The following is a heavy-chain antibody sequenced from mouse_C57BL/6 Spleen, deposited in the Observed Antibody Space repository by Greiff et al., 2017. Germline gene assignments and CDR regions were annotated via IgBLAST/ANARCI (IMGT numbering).Heavy chain of an antibody. CDR2: IHPNSGST. J-gene: IGHJ2*01. Sequence: QVQLQQPGAELVKPGASVKLSCKASGYTFTSYWMHWVKQRPGQGLEWIGMIHPNSGSTNYNEKFKSKATLTVAKSSSTAYMQLSSLTSDDSAVYYCARPGYYGSSYYYFDYWGQGTTLTVSS. CDR1: GYTFTSYW. D-gene: IGHD1-1*01. CDR3: ARPGYYGSSYYYFDY. V-gene: IGHV1-64*01.